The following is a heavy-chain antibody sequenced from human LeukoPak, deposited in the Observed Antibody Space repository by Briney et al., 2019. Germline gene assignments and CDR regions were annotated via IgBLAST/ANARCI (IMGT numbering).Heavy chain of an antibody. CDR1: GGPFSGYY. D-gene: IGHD3-10*01. CDR2: INHSGST. V-gene: IGHV4-34*01. J-gene: IGHJ6*02. Sequence: SETLSLTCAVYGGPFSGYYWSWIRQPPGKGLEWIGEINHSGSTNYNPSLKSRVTISVDTSKNQFSLKLSSVTAADTAVYYCARVGLITMVRGVIQNYYYYGMDVWGQGTTVTVSS. CDR3: ARVGLITMVRGVIQNYYYYGMDV.